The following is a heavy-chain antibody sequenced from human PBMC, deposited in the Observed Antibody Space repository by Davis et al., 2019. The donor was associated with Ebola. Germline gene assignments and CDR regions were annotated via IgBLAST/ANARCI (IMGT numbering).Heavy chain of an antibody. CDR3: ARDGDYCGGDCYPIDY. CDR2: ISSSGSTI. CDR1: GFTFSNYY. J-gene: IGHJ4*02. Sequence: GGSLRLSCAASGFTFSNYYMSWIRQAPGKGLEWVSYISSSGSTIYYADSVKGRFTISRDNAKNSLYLQMNSLRAEDTAVYYCARDGDYCGGDCYPIDYWGQGTLVTVSS. V-gene: IGHV3-11*01. D-gene: IGHD2-21*02.